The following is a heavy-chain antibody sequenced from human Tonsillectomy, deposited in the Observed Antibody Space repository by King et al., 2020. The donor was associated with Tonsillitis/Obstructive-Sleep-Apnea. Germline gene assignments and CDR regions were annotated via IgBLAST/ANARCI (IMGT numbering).Heavy chain of an antibody. CDR3: ARDMVLEAGGDAFDI. J-gene: IGHJ3*02. D-gene: IGHD2-8*01. Sequence: QLQESGPGLVKPSETLSLTCTVSGGSISSYSWSWIRQPPGKGLEWIGYIYYSGSTNYYPSLKSRVTISVDTSKNQFSLKLSSVTAADTAVYYCARDMVLEAGGDAFDIWGQGTMVTVSS. CDR1: GGSISSYS. V-gene: IGHV4-59*01. CDR2: IYYSGST.